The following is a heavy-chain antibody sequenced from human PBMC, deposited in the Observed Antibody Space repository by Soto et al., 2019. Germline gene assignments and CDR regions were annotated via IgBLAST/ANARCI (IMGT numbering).Heavy chain of an antibody. Sequence: GGSLRLSCAASGVTFSSYSMNWVRQAPGKGLEWVSYISSSSSTIYYADSVKGRFTISRDNAKNSLYLQMNSLRAEDTAVYYCAGVWFGELYPYDYWGQGTLVTVSS. CDR3: AGVWFGELYPYDY. CDR1: GVTFSSYS. D-gene: IGHD3-10*01. CDR2: ISSSSSTI. V-gene: IGHV3-48*01. J-gene: IGHJ4*02.